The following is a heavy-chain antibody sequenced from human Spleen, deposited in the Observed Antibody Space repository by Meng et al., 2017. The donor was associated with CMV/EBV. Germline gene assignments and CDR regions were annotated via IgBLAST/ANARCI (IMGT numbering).Heavy chain of an antibody. CDR1: GGSISSYY. D-gene: IGHD3-16*02. V-gene: IGHV4-59*01. CDR3: ASYRYNHGLDV. J-gene: IGHJ6*02. CDR2: IYYSRST. Sequence: SETLSLTCTVSGGSISSYYWSWIRQPPGKGLEWIGNIYYSRSTNYNPSLKSRVTISVDTSKNQFSLKLSSVTAADTALYYCASYRYNHGLDVWGQGTTVTVSS.